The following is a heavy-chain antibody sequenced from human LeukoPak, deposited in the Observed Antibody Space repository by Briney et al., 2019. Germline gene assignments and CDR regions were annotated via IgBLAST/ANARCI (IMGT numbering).Heavy chain of an antibody. CDR2: ISYDGSNK. V-gene: IGHV3-30-3*01. CDR1: GFTFSSYA. Sequence: GSLRLSCAASGFTFSSYAMHWVRQAPGKGLEWVAVISYDGSNKYYADSVKGRFTISRDNSKNTLYLQMNSLRAEDTAVYYCARGCSSCPVDYWGQGTLVTVSS. CDR3: ARGCSSCPVDY. J-gene: IGHJ4*02. D-gene: IGHD2-15*01.